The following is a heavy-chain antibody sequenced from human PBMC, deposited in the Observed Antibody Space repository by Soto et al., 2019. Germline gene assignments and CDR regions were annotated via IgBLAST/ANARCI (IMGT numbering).Heavy chain of an antibody. CDR3: ARGRSYYDILPGEYYYYYGMDV. CDR2: ISSSSSTI. J-gene: IGHJ6*02. Sequence: EVQLVESGGGLVQPGGSLRLSCAASGFTFSSYSMNWVRQAPGKGLEWVSYISSSSSTIYYADSVKGRFTISRDNAKNSLYLQMNSLRAEDTAVYYCARGRSYYDILPGEYYYYYGMDVWGQGTTVTVSS. V-gene: IGHV3-48*01. D-gene: IGHD3-9*01. CDR1: GFTFSSYS.